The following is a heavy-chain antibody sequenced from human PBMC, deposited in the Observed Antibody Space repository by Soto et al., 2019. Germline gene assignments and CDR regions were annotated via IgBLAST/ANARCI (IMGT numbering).Heavy chain of an antibody. J-gene: IGHJ4*02. V-gene: IGHV3-30*04. CDR3: ARVPYEAADRYYFDS. Sequence: GGSLRLSVAASGFTFSYYAMHWVRQAPGKGLQWVALISYDERNKDYADSVKGRFTISRDNSENTLYLQMKSLRPEDTAIYYCARVPYEAADRYYFDSWGQGTLVTVSS. CDR2: ISYDERNK. D-gene: IGHD3-16*02. CDR1: GFTFSYYA.